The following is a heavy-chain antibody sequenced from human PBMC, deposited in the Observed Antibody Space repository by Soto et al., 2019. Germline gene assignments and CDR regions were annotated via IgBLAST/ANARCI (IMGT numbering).Heavy chain of an antibody. CDR3: AKGMYSSGDAADH. CDR1: GFSFSRYG. CDR2: ISYDGNCK. D-gene: IGHD6-19*01. Sequence: PGGSLRLSCAASGFSFSRYGMHWVRQAPGKGLEWVALISYDGNCKYYADSVNGRFTISRDNSRSTVYLQMNNLRPEDAALYYCAKGMYSSGDAADHWGQGILVTVSS. V-gene: IGHV3-30*18. J-gene: IGHJ4*02.